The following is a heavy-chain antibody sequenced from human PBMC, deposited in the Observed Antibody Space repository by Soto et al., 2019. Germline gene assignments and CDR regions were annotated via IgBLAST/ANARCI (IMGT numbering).Heavy chain of an antibody. CDR3: AXGYYDSSGYLWEVGFDP. V-gene: IGHV4-31*03. CDR1: GGSISSGGYY. CDR2: IYYSGST. Sequence: SETLSLTCTVSGGSISSGGYYWSWIRQHPGKGLEWIGYIYYSGSTYYNPSLKSRVTISVDTSKNQFSLKLSSVTAADTAVYYCAXGYYDSSGYLWEVGFDPWGPGTLVTVSS. J-gene: IGHJ5*02. D-gene: IGHD3-22*01.